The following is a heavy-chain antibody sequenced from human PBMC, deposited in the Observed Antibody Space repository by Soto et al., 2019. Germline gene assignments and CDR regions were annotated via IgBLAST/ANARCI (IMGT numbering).Heavy chain of an antibody. CDR2: AYYRSKWYN. CDR1: GDSVSSSSVT. CDR3: VRLIGNSWLDF. V-gene: IGHV6-1*01. Sequence: SQTLSLTCTISGDSVSSSSVTWNWIRQSPSRGLEWLGRAYYRSKWYNDYAESVKSRITINPDTSKNQFSLHLNSVTPEDTAVYYCVRLIGNSWLDFWGQGTLVTVSS. D-gene: IGHD1-26*01. J-gene: IGHJ5*01.